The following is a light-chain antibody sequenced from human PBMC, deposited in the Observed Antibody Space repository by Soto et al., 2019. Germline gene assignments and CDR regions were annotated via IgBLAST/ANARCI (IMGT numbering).Light chain of an antibody. V-gene: IGKV4-1*01. CDR1: QSVLYSSSNKNY. J-gene: IGKJ4*01. CDR3: QQYKSLPLT. CDR2: WAS. Sequence: DIVMTQSPDSLAVSLGERATINCKSSQSVLYSSSNKNYLAWYQQKPGQPPKLLIYWASTRESGVPDRFSGSGSGTHFTLTISSLQAEDVAVYYCQQYKSLPLTFGGGTKVEIK.